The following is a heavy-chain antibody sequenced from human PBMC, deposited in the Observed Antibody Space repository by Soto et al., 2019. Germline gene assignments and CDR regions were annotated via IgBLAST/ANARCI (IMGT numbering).Heavy chain of an antibody. Sequence: PSETLSLTCTVSGGSISSYYWTWIRQPSGKGLEWIGRIYTSGSTNYNPSLKSRVTMSVDTSKNQFSLKLGSVTAADTAVYYCARDLKFGQADYWGQGSQVTVSS. J-gene: IGHJ4*02. CDR2: IYTSGST. V-gene: IGHV4-4*07. CDR1: GGSISSYY. CDR3: ARDLKFGQADY. D-gene: IGHD3-10*01.